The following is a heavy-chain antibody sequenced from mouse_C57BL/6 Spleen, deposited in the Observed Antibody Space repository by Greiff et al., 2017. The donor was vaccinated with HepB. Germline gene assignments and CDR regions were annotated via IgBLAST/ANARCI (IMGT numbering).Heavy chain of an antibody. J-gene: IGHJ1*03. CDR3: ASNHYGSDYWYFDV. Sequence: VQLQQSGAELVKPGASVKMSCKASGYTFTSYWITWVKQRPGQGLEWIGDIYPGSGSTNYNEKFKSKATLTVDTSSSTAYMQLSSLTSEDSAVYYCASNHYGSDYWYFDVWGTGTTVTVSS. D-gene: IGHD1-1*01. V-gene: IGHV1-55*01. CDR1: GYTFTSYW. CDR2: IYPGSGST.